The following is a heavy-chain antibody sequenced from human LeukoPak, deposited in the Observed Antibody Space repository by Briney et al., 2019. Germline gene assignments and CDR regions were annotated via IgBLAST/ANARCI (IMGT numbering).Heavy chain of an antibody. CDR3: ARVRVGAHWFDP. V-gene: IGHV4-30-4*08. J-gene: IGHJ5*02. D-gene: IGHD1-26*01. CDR1: GGSISSGDYY. CDR2: IYYSGST. Sequence: SQTLSLTCTVSGGSISSGDYYWSWIRQPPGKGLEWIGYIYYSGSTYYNPYLKSRVTISVDTSKNQFSLKLSSVTAADTAVYYCARVRVGAHWFDPWGQGTLVTVSS.